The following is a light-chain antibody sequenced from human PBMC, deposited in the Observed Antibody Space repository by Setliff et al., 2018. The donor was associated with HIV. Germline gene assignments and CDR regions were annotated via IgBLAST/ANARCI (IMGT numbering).Light chain of an antibody. J-gene: IGLJ1*01. V-gene: IGLV2-23*02. CDR2: EVS. Sequence: QSALAQPASVSGSPGQSITISCTGTSSDVGSYNRVSWYQQHPGKAPKLMIYEVSKRPSGVSNRFSGSKSGNTASLTISGLQAEDEADYYCCSYAGSSTSYVFGTGTKVTVL. CDR3: CSYAGSSTSYV. CDR1: SSDVGSYNR.